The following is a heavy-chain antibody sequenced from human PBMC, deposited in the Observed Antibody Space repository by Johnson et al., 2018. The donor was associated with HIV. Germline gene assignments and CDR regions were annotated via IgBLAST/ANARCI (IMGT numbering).Heavy chain of an antibody. CDR2: IWYDGSNE. D-gene: IGHD6-19*01. J-gene: IGHJ3*02. CDR1: GFTFNSYA. V-gene: IGHV3-33*06. CDR3: AKDREWLVPTPLDAFDI. Sequence: QVQLVESGGGVVQPGTSLRLSCVASGFTFNSYAMHWVRQAPGKGLEWLSVIWYDGSNEYYADSVKGRFTISRDNSKNTLYLQMNSLRAEDTAVYYCAKDREWLVPTPLDAFDIWGQGTMVTVSS.